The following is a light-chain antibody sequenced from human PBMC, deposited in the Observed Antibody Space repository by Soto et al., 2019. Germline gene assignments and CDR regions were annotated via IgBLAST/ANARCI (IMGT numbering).Light chain of an antibody. CDR3: QQYNTWPGT. J-gene: IGKJ1*01. CDR2: GAS. CDR1: QSVSSN. V-gene: IGKV3-15*01. Sequence: EIVMTQSPATLSVSPVERATLSCRASQSVSSNLAWYQQKPGEAPRLLIYGASTRATGIPARFSSSGSGTEFTITISSLQSEDFADYYCQQYNTWPGTFGQGTKVDIK.